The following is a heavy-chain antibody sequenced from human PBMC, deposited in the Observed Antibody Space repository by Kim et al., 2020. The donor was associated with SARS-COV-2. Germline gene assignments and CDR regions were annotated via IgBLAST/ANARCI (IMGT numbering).Heavy chain of an antibody. CDR3: ARDFRGYSYGAYDY. CDR1: GFIFSDYY. V-gene: IGHV3-11*06. Sequence: GGSLRLSCAASGFIFSDYYMSWIRQAPGKGLEWVSYISSSSSHTNYAESMKGRISISRDNAKNSLYLQVNSLRGEDTAVYYCARDFRGYSYGAYDYWGQGTLGTVSS. CDR2: ISSSSSHT. D-gene: IGHD5-18*01. J-gene: IGHJ4*02.